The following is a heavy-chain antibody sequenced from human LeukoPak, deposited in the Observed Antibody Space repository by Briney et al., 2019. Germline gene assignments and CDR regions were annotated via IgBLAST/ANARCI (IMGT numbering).Heavy chain of an antibody. J-gene: IGHJ4*02. CDR3: AKDLLPYCSGGSCYSNYFDY. Sequence: GGSLRLSCAAFGFSFSNYGVNWVRQAPGKGLEWVSGITGSGDRTYYADSVKGRFTISRDNSKNTVYLQMNSLRAEDTAVYYCAKDLLPYCSGGSCYSNYFDYWGQGTLVTVSS. D-gene: IGHD2-15*01. V-gene: IGHV3-23*01. CDR1: GFSFSNYG. CDR2: ITGSGDRT.